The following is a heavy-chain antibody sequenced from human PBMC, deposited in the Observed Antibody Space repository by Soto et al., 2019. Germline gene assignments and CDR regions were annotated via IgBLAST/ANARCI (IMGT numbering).Heavy chain of an antibody. CDR1: GYTFTSYG. J-gene: IGHJ4*02. CDR3: ARSSGSGYYALSY. CDR2: ISAYNGNI. V-gene: IGHV1-18*01. Sequence: ASVPVSCQASGYTFTSYGIRWVRQAPGQRLEWMGWISAYNGNIDYAQKLQDRVTMTTDTSTSTAYMELRSLRSDDTAVYHCARSSGSGYYALSYWGQGTLVTVSS. D-gene: IGHD3-22*01.